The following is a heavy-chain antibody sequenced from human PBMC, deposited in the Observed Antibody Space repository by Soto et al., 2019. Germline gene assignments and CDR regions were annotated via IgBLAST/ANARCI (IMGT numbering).Heavy chain of an antibody. CDR3: ARGVEIFGVVIPPDY. V-gene: IGHV1-2*04. Sequence: GASVKVSCKASGYTFTGYYMHWVRQAPGQGLEWMGWINPNSGGTNYAQKFQGWVTMTRDTSISTAYMELSRLRSDDTAVYYCARGVEIFGVVIPPDYGGKEPLVTFPS. J-gene: IGHJ4*02. CDR1: GYTFTGYY. D-gene: IGHD3-3*01. CDR2: INPNSGGT.